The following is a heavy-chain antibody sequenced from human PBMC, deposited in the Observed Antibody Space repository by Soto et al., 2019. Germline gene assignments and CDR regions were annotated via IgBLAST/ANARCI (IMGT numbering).Heavy chain of an antibody. J-gene: IGHJ2*01. Sequence: QVQLVESGGGVVQPGRSLRLSCAASGFTFSSYAMHWVRQAPGKGLEWVAVISYDGSNKYYADSVKGRFTISRDNSKNTLDRQRNSRRAEDTAVYYCARPLWRDDYNWGYFDLWGRGTLVTVSS. CDR1: GFTFSSYA. V-gene: IGHV3-30-3*01. CDR2: ISYDGSNK. D-gene: IGHD4-4*01. CDR3: ARPLWRDDYNWGYFDL.